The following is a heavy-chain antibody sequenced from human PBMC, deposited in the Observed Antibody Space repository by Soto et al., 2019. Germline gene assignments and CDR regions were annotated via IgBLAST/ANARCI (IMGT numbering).Heavy chain of an antibody. D-gene: IGHD3-10*01. CDR2: ISAYNGNT. V-gene: IGHV1-18*01. Sequence: ASVKVSCKASGYTFTSYGISWVRQAPGQGLEWMGWISAYNGNTNYAQKHQGRVTMTTDTSTSTAYMELSSLRSDDTAVYYCSRGRRYGSGSYLYYYYYMDVWGKGTTVTVSS. J-gene: IGHJ6*03. CDR3: SRGRRYGSGSYLYYYYYMDV. CDR1: GYTFTSYG.